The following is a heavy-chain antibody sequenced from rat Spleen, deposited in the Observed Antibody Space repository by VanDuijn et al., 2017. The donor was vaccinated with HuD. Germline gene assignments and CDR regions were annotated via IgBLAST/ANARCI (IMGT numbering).Heavy chain of an antibody. CDR3: AILYYGYTAFDY. J-gene: IGHJ2*01. Sequence: QVQLKESGPGLVQPSQTLSLTCTVSGFSLIRYNVHWVRQPPGKGLEWMGRMRYNGDTSYNSALKSRLSISRDTSKSQVFLKMNSLETEDTAMYFCAILYYGYTAFDYWGQGVMVTVSS. CDR1: GFSLIRYN. D-gene: IGHD1-9*01. CDR2: MRYNGDT. V-gene: IGHV2-63*01.